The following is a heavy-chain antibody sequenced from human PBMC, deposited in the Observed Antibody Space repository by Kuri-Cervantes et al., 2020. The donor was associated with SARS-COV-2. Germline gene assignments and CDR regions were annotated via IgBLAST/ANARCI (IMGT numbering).Heavy chain of an antibody. CDR2: ISWNSGSI. J-gene: IGHJ4*02. Sequence: CAASGFTFDDYAMHWVRQAPGKGLEWVSGISWNSGSIGYADSVKGRFTISRDNAKNSLYLQMNSLGAEDTALYYCAKDIDTASVVVPAAINFDYWGQGTLVTVSS. CDR1: GFTFDDYA. D-gene: IGHD2-2*02. V-gene: IGHV3-9*01. CDR3: AKDIDTASVVVPAAINFDY.